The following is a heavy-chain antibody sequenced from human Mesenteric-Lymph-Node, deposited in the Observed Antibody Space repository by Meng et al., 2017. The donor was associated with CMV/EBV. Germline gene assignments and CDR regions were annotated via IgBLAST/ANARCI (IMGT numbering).Heavy chain of an antibody. CDR2: INPHSGDT. Sequence: KFSCKACGYSFTAHYMHWVRQAPGQGIEWMGWINPHSGDTKYAQKFQGRVTMTRDKSFTTAYMEVSRLGLDDTAVYYCARVPSLSLDLWGQGTLVTVSS. CDR3: ARVPSLSLDL. CDR1: GYSFTAHY. V-gene: IGHV1-2*02. J-gene: IGHJ4*02. D-gene: IGHD1-1*01.